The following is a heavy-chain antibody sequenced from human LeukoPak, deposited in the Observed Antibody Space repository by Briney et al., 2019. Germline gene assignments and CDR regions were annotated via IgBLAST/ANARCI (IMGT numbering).Heavy chain of an antibody. CDR3: ARDGPVSGSSPYYYYYYMDV. J-gene: IGHJ6*03. V-gene: IGHV4-59*01. D-gene: IGHD1-26*01. Sequence: SETLSLTCAVSGGSISSYYWSWIRQPPGKGLEWIGYIYYSGSTNYNPSPKSRVTISVDTSKNQFSLKLSSVTAADTAVYYCARDGPVSGSSPYYYYYYMDVWGKGTTVTVSS. CDR2: IYYSGST. CDR1: GGSISSYY.